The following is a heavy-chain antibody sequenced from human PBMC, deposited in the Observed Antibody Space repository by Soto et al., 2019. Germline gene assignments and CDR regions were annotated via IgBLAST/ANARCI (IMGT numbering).Heavy chain of an antibody. D-gene: IGHD6-19*01. CDR3: ARRDSRIAVAGLDAFDI. J-gene: IGHJ3*02. V-gene: IGHV5-51*01. Sequence: KGLEWMGIIYPRDSDTRYSPSFQGQVTISADKSISTAYLQWSSLKASDTAMYYCARRDSRIAVAGLDAFDIWGQGTMVTVSS. CDR2: IYPRDSDT.